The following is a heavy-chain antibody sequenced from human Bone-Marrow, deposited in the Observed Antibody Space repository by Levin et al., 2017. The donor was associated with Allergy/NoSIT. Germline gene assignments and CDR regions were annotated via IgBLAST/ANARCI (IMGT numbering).Heavy chain of an antibody. J-gene: IGHJ4*02. Sequence: GGSLRLSCVASGLSFSSLWMSWVRQAPGKGLEWVANIKEDGSEIHYVESVRGRFTISRDNAKNSLSLQMNSLTVEDTAVYYCSTFPGNYWGQGTLVTVSS. D-gene: IGHD1-26*01. CDR1: GLSFSSLW. CDR3: STFPGNY. V-gene: IGHV3-7*01. CDR2: IKEDGSEI.